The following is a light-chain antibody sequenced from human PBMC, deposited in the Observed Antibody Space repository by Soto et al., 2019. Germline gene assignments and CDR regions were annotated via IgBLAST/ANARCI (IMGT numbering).Light chain of an antibody. Sequence: EIVLTQSPATLSLSPGERATLSCRASQSVSSYLAWYQQKPGQAPRLLIYGGSIRATGIPVRFSGSGSETDFTLTITRLEPEDFAMYYCQQYSSSRTFGQGTKVDI. CDR1: QSVSSY. CDR3: QQYSSSRT. J-gene: IGKJ1*01. CDR2: GGS. V-gene: IGKV3-20*01.